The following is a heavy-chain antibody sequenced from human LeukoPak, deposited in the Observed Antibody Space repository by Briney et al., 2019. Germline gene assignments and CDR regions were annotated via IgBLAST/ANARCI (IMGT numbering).Heavy chain of an antibody. CDR3: ARGDVWGTYRSHYFDY. CDR2: VNPYSGNT. CDR1: GYTFTTYD. Sequence: ASVKVSCKASGYTFTTYDINWVRHATGQGREWMGWVNPYSGNTGYTQKFQGRVSITKNTPISKTYMELSSLRSGETAVYYCARGDVWGTYRSHYFDYWGQGTLVTVSS. V-gene: IGHV1-8*03. J-gene: IGHJ4*02. D-gene: IGHD3-16*02.